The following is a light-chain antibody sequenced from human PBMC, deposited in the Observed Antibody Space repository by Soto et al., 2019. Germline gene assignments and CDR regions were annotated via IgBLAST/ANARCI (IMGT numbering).Light chain of an antibody. V-gene: IGKV3-11*01. CDR2: DAS. Sequence: ENVLTQSPVTLSLSPGERATLSCRASQSVKSYLAWYQQKPGQAPRLLIYDASNRAAGIPARFSGSGSGTDFTLTISSLDPEDFAVYYCQHYGSSVPITFGPGTKVDIK. CDR1: QSVKSY. CDR3: QHYGSSVPIT. J-gene: IGKJ3*01.